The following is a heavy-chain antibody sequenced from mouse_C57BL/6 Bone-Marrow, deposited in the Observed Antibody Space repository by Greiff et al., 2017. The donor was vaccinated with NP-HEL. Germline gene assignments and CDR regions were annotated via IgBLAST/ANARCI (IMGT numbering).Heavy chain of an antibody. CDR1: GYTFTDYY. J-gene: IGHJ2*01. V-gene: IGHV1-19*01. D-gene: IGHD1-1*01. CDR2: INPYNGGT. CDR3: ARDYGSSSPYYFDY. Sequence: VQLQQSGPVLVKPGASVKMSCKASGYTFTDYYMNWVKQSHGKSLEWIGVINPYNGGTSYNQKFKGRATLTVDKSSSTAYMELNSLTSEDAAVYYCARDYGSSSPYYFDYWGQGTTLTVSS.